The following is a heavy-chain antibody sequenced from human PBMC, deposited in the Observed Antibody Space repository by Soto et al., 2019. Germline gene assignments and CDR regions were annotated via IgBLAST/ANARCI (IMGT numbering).Heavy chain of an antibody. CDR2: ISHSGST. Sequence: SETLSLTCSVSGDSIRSYYWSWFRQPPGKGLEWIGYISHSGSTKYNPSLKSRVTMSMDTSRNQFSLRMTSVTSADTAFYYCTRGGSGYSSTWAAYWGQGTLVNVSS. V-gene: IGHV4-59*01. D-gene: IGHD6-13*01. CDR1: GDSIRSYY. J-gene: IGHJ4*02. CDR3: TRGGSGYSSTWAAY.